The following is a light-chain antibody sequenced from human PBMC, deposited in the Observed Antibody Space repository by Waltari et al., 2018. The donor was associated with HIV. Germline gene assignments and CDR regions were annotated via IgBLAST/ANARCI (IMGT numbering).Light chain of an antibody. CDR1: SSDIGYYDY. Sequence: QPALTQPASVSGSPGQSIVLPCTGSSSDIGYYDYVSWYQQYPGQAPKALIYEFTSRPSGTSSRFSGSKSATTAFLAISKLQTDDEADYFCSSYTRRGTVVFGGGTRLTVL. J-gene: IGLJ2*01. CDR2: EFT. CDR3: SSYTRRGTVV. V-gene: IGLV2-14*03.